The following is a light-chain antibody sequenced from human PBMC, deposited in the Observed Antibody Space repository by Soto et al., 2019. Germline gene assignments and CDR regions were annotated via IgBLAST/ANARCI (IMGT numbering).Light chain of an antibody. V-gene: IGKV1-5*03. CDR1: QSISSW. Sequence: DIQMTQSPSTLSASVGDRVTITCRASQSISSWLAWYQQKPGKAPKLLIYKASSLESGVPSRFSGSGSGTEFTLTISSLQPDDFATYYCQQYNSYPPAFTFGPGTKVDIK. CDR3: QQYNSYPPAFT. J-gene: IGKJ3*01. CDR2: KAS.